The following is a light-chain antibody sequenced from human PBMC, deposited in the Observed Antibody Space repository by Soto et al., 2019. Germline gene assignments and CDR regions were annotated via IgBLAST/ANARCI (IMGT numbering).Light chain of an antibody. Sequence: QSALTQPASVSGSAGQSITISCTGTSSDVGNYNLVSWYLHHPGKAPKLLIYEDTKRPSGVSNRFSGSRSGNTASLTVSGLQAEDEAVYYCSSHTTSDTVYVFGAGTKVTVL. V-gene: IGLV2-14*02. J-gene: IGLJ1*01. CDR2: EDT. CDR3: SSHTTSDTVYV. CDR1: SSDVGNYNL.